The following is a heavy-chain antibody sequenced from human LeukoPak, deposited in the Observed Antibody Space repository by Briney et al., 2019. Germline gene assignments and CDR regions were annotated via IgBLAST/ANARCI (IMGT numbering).Heavy chain of an antibody. Sequence: GGSLRLSCAASGFTFSSYAMHWVRQAPGKGLECVSAISSNGGSTYYANSVKGRFTISRDNSKNTLYLQMGSLRAEDMAVYYCAKASVYYDSSGYCLDYWGQGTLVTVSS. J-gene: IGHJ4*02. V-gene: IGHV3-64*01. CDR1: GFTFSSYA. CDR2: ISSNGGST. CDR3: AKASVYYDSSGYCLDY. D-gene: IGHD3-22*01.